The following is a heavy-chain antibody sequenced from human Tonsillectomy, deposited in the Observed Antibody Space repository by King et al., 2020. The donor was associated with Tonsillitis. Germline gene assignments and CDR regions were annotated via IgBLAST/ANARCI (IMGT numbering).Heavy chain of an antibody. V-gene: IGHV3-9*01. J-gene: IGHJ4*02. CDR3: AKDLTSVVTAILDY. D-gene: IGHD2-21*02. Sequence: VQLVESGGGLVQPGRSLRLSCAASGFTFDDYAMHWVRQAPGKGLEWVSSISWNSGSIGYADSVKGRFTISRDNAKNSLYLQMNSLRPEDTALYYCAKDLTSVVTAILDYCGQGTLVTVSS. CDR1: GFTFDDYA. CDR2: ISWNSGSI.